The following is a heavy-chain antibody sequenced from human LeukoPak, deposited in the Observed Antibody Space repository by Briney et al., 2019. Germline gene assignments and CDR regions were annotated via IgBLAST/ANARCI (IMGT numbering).Heavy chain of an antibody. V-gene: IGHV3-30-3*01. CDR1: GFTFSSYA. Sequence: PGGSLRLSCAASGFTFSSYAMHWVRQAPGKGLEWVAVISYDGSNKYYADSVKGRFTISRDNSKNTLYLQMNSLRAEDTAVYYCARSERKRFLEWSLDYYYGTDVWGQGTTVTVSS. D-gene: IGHD3-3*01. J-gene: IGHJ6*02. CDR2: ISYDGSNK. CDR3: ARSERKRFLEWSLDYYYGTDV.